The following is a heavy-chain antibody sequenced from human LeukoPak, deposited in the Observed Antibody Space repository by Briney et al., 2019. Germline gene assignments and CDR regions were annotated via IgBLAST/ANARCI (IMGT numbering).Heavy chain of an antibody. V-gene: IGHV3-33*01. D-gene: IGHD3-22*01. Sequence: GGSLRLSCAASGFTFSSYGMHWVRQAPGKGLEWVAVIWYDGSNKYYADSVRGRFTISRDNSKNTLYLQMNSLRAEDTAVYYCARPKYYYDSSGHSHWGQGTLVTVSS. J-gene: IGHJ4*02. CDR3: ARPKYYYDSSGHSH. CDR2: IWYDGSNK. CDR1: GFTFSSYG.